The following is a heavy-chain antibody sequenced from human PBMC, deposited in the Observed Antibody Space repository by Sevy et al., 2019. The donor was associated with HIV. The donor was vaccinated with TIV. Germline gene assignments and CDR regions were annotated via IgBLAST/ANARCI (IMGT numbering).Heavy chain of an antibody. CDR1: GFTFSSYA. Sequence: GGSLRLSCAASGFTFSSYAMHWVRQAPGKGLEWVAVISYDGSNKYYADSVKGRFTISRDNSKNTRYLQMNSLRAEDTAVYYCARDPLRLGELSFFDYWGQGTLVTVSS. J-gene: IGHJ4*02. V-gene: IGHV3-30*04. CDR3: ARDPLRLGELSFFDY. D-gene: IGHD3-16*02. CDR2: ISYDGSNK.